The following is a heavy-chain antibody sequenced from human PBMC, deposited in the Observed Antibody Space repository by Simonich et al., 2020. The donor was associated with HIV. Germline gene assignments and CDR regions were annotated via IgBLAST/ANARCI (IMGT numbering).Heavy chain of an antibody. V-gene: IGHV1-2*02. J-gene: IGHJ4*02. CDR2: ISPTSGAT. CDR3: ARAYYDTLTGYLYLDS. CDR1: GYSFTDYY. D-gene: IGHD3-9*01. Sequence: QVSLVQSGAEVKRPGASVKVSCKASGYSFTDYYIHWVRQAPGQGLEWMGWISPTSGATNYAQQFRGRVTLTRDTAISTAYMELSRPRSDDTAVYYCARAYYDTLTGYLYLDSWGQGTLVTVSS.